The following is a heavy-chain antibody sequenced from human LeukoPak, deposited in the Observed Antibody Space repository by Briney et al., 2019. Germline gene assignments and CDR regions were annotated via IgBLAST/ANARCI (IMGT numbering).Heavy chain of an antibody. CDR3: AREQLVSPYFDY. CDR1: GFTFSSYG. CDR2: IWYDGSNK. V-gene: IGHV3-33*01. J-gene: IGHJ4*02. D-gene: IGHD6-13*01. Sequence: PGRSLRLSCAASGFTFSSYGMHWVRQAPGKGLEWVAVIWYDGSNKYYADSVKGRFTISRDNSKNTLCLQMNSLRAEDTAVYYCAREQLVSPYFDYWGQGTLVTVSS.